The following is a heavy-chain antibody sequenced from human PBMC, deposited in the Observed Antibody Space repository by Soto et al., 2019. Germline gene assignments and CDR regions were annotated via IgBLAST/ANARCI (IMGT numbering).Heavy chain of an antibody. Sequence: LXLSCAASRFTFSSYGMHWFGQAPGKGLEWVSVISYDGSNKYYADSVKGRFTISRDNSKNTLYLQMNSLRAEDTAVYYCAKGGGDGYTSYYYYGMEVWGQGTTVTVS. CDR3: AKGGGDGYTSYYYYGMEV. D-gene: IGHD3-16*01. V-gene: IGHV3-30*18. CDR2: ISYDGSNK. J-gene: IGHJ6*02. CDR1: RFTFSSYG.